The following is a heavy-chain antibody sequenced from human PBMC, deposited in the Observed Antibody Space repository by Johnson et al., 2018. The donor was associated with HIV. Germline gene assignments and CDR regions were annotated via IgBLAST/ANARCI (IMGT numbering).Heavy chain of an antibody. J-gene: IGHJ3*02. CDR1: GFTFSSYG. Sequence: QMQLVESGGSVVRPGGSLRLSCAASGFTFSSYGMHWVRQAPGKGLAWVAVISYDGSNKYYADSVKGRFTISRDNSKNPLYLRMNSLSAEDTAVYLCAKERGKRWLHPRDAFDIWGQGTMVTVSS. V-gene: IGHV3-30*18. CDR2: ISYDGSNK. D-gene: IGHD5-24*01. CDR3: AKERGKRWLHPRDAFDI.